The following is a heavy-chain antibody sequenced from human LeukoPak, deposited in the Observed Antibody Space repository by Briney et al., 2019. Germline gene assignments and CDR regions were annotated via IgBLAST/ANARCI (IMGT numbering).Heavy chain of an antibody. CDR2: IQQDGTEK. CDR1: GFIFTDYW. J-gene: IGHJ4*02. Sequence: GGSLRLSCAASGFIFTDYWMAWVRQAPGQGLECLALIQQDGTEKFSVDSVKGRSTFSRDNAKNSLYLQMNNLRAEDTAVYYCARDYYGSLGYWGQGTLVTVSS. V-gene: IGHV3-7*03. CDR3: ARDYYGSLGY. D-gene: IGHD3-10*01.